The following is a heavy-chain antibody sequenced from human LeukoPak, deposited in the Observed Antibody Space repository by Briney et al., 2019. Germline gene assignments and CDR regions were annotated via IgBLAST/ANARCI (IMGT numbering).Heavy chain of an antibody. D-gene: IGHD3-10*01. V-gene: IGHV1-18*01. Sequence: ASVKVSCKASGGTFSSYAISWVRQAPGQGLEWMGWISAYNGNTNYAQKLQGRVTMTTDTSTSTAYMELRSLRSDDTAVYYCARVITMVRGVIAVVTAIHPPDYWGQGTLVTVSS. CDR3: ARVITMVRGVIAVVTAIHPPDY. J-gene: IGHJ4*02. CDR1: GGTFSSYA. CDR2: ISAYNGNT.